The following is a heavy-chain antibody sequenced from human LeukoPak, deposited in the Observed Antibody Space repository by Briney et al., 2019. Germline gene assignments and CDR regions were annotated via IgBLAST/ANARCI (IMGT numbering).Heavy chain of an antibody. CDR1: GGSMSTYY. J-gene: IGHJ4*02. CDR2: IYYTGST. D-gene: IGHD3-22*01. Sequence: TSETLSLTCSVSGGSMSTYYWTWIRQPPGKGLEWIGYIYYTGSTKYNPSLKSRVTISVDTSKNQFSLKLSSVTAADTAVYYCARNKHYYDSSGYVYWGQGTLVTVSS. CDR3: ARNKHYYDSSGYVY. V-gene: IGHV4-59*01.